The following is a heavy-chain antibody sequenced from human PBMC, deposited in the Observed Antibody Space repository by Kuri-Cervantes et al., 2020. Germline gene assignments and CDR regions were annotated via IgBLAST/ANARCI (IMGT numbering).Heavy chain of an antibody. CDR1: GFTLSNFW. CDR2: IKQDGSEK. V-gene: IGHV3-7*04. J-gene: IGHJ4*02. CDR3: ARGQGLGY. D-gene: IGHD3/OR15-3a*01. Sequence: GESLKISCAASGFTLSNFWMNWVRQAPGKGLEWVANIKQDGSEKYYVDSVKGRFTISRDSVKNSLYLQMDSLRVEDTAVYYCARGQGLGYWGQGTLVTVSS.